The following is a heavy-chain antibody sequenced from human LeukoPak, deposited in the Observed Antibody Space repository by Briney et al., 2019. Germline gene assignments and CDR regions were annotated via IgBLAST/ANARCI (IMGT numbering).Heavy chain of an antibody. D-gene: IGHD5-24*01. CDR3: ARGDGFHHFDY. CDR1: GFTFSDYS. V-gene: IGHV3-48*02. CDR2: ISSTANNF. J-gene: IGHJ4*02. Sequence: PGGSLRLSCVVSGFTFSDYSMNWVRQAPGKGLEWVSFISSTANNFYYADSVKGRFTVSRDNAHNSLYLHMSSPRDEDTAVYYCARGDGFHHFDYWGQGALVTASS.